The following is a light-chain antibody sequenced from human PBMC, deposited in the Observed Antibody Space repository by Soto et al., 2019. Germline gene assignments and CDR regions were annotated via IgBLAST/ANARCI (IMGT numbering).Light chain of an antibody. V-gene: IGLV2-8*01. CDR2: DVT. CDR1: SSDIGGYNS. Sequence: QSVLTQSPSASGSPGQSVTISCTGTSSDIGGYNSVSWYQQHPGKAPKVMIYDVTKRPSGVPDRFSGSKSGNTASLTVSALQAEDEADYYCSSFTAGNNLVFGNGTKVTV. J-gene: IGLJ1*01. CDR3: SSFTAGNNLV.